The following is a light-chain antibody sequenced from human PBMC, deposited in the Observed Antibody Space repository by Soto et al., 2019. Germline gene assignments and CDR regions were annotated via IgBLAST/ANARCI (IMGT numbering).Light chain of an antibody. CDR2: LAS. V-gene: IGKV3-11*01. J-gene: IGKJ1*01. Sequence: EIVMTQSPDTLSVSPGDRVTLSCRASQAVNTRLAWYQHKPGQAPRLLIYLASNRAAGVPARFSGSGSGTDFTLTISDVEPEDFAVYYCHQRQSWPRTFGQGTKVDIK. CDR1: QAVNTR. CDR3: HQRQSWPRT.